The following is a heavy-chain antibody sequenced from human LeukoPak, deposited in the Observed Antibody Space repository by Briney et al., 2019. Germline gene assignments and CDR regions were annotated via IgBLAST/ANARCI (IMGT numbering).Heavy chain of an antibody. CDR3: AKRYCKSATCRSDMDA. Sequence: PGGSLRLSCAASGFSFSNYGMHWVRQAPGKGLEWVALIQSDGSKTYSADSVKGRFTTSRDNPRNTLYLQMDRLRPEDTAVYYCAKRYCKSATCRSDMDAWGQGTTVTVS. CDR1: GFSFSNYG. J-gene: IGHJ6*02. V-gene: IGHV3-30*02. CDR2: IQSDGSKT. D-gene: IGHD2-15*01.